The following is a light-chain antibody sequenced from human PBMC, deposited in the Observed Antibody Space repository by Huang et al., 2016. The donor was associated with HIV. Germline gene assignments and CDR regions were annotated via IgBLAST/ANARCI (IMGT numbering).Light chain of an antibody. J-gene: IGKJ4*01. Sequence: EIVMTQSPATLSVSPGERATLSCRARQSVRRNLAWSQQKPGQAPRLLIYGASTRATCIPARFSGSGSGTEFTLTISSLQSEDFAVYCCQQYNNWPPLLTFGGGTKVEIK. CDR2: GAS. CDR1: QSVRRN. CDR3: QQYNNWPPLLT. V-gene: IGKV3-15*01.